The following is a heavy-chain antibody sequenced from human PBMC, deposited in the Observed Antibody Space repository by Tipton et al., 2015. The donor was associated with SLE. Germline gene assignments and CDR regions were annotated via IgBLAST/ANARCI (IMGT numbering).Heavy chain of an antibody. V-gene: IGHV4-61*02. CDR2: IYARGTT. CDR3: ARDRSGDRLWSRNYYHGLDV. Sequence: GLVKPSQTLSLTCTVSGGSISSGSYYWSWIRQPAGKGLEWIGRIYARGTTNYNPSLKSRVTISVDTSKNQFSLNLSSVTAADTAVYYCARDRSGDRLWSRNYYHGLDVWGQGTTVTVSS. D-gene: IGHD3-3*01. J-gene: IGHJ6*02. CDR1: GGSISSGSYY.